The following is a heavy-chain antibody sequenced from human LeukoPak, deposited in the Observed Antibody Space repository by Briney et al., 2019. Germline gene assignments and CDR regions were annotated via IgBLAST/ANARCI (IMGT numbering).Heavy chain of an antibody. CDR2: IYYSGST. V-gene: IGHV4-39*01. D-gene: IGHD6-13*01. J-gene: IGHJ3*02. CDR1: GGSISSSTYY. Sequence: PSETLSLTCTVSGGSISSSTYYWGWIRQPPGKGLEWIGSIYYSGSTYYNASLKSRVTISANTSKNQFSLKLSSVTAADTAVYYCARPLSGSSSWHGDAFDIWGQGPILSVSS. CDR3: ARPLSGSSSWHGDAFDI.